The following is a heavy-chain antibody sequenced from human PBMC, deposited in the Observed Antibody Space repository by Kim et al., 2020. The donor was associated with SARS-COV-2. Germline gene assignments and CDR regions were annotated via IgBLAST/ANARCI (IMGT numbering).Heavy chain of an antibody. D-gene: IGHD3-22*01. Sequence: QKLQGRVTMTTDTSTSTAYMELRSLRSDDTAVYYCARDPSTMMQDYGMDVWGQGTTVTVSS. J-gene: IGHJ6*02. V-gene: IGHV1-18*01. CDR3: ARDPSTMMQDYGMDV.